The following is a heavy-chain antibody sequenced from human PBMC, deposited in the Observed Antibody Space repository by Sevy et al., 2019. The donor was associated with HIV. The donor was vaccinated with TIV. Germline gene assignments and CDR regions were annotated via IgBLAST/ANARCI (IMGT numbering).Heavy chain of an antibody. CDR2: IYYSGST. CDR1: AGSISSSSYY. V-gene: IGHV4-39*01. Sequence: SDTLSLTCTVSAGSISSSSYYWGWIRQPPGKGLEWIGSIYYSGSTYYNPSLKSRVTISVDTSKNQFSLKLSSVTAADTAVYYCARLIAVAGTDAFDIWGQGTMVTVSS. J-gene: IGHJ3*02. D-gene: IGHD6-19*01. CDR3: ARLIAVAGTDAFDI.